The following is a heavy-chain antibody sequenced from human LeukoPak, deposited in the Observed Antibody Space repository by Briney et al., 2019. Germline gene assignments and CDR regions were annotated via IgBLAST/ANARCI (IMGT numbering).Heavy chain of an antibody. CDR3: ARDFTYYYDSGSSGPHYFDN. V-gene: IGHV3-30*01. J-gene: IGHJ4*02. Sequence: GGSLRLSCAASGFTFSNYAMHWVRQAPGKGLEWVSLISSGGTYVYYADSVKGRFTISRDNSKNTLYLQLYSLRAEDTAVYYCARDFTYYYDSGSSGPHYFDNWGQGTLVTVSS. CDR2: ISSGGTYV. D-gene: IGHD3-10*01. CDR1: GFTFSNYA.